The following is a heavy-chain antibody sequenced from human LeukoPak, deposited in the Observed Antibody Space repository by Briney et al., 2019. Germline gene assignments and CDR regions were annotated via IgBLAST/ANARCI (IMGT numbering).Heavy chain of an antibody. CDR3: ARDPDGYSAFDI. Sequence: GASVKVSCKASGYTFTGYYMHWVRQAPGQGLEWMGWINPNSGGTNYAQKFQGRVTTTRDTSISTAYMELSRLRSDDTAVYYCARDPDGYSAFDIWGQGTMVTVSS. V-gene: IGHV1-2*02. CDR1: GYTFTGYY. D-gene: IGHD3-22*01. CDR2: INPNSGGT. J-gene: IGHJ3*02.